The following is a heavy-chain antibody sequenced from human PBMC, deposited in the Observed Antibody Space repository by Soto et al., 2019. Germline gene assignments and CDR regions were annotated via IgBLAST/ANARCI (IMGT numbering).Heavy chain of an antibody. CDR2: IYYSGST. D-gene: IGHD6-13*01. CDR3: ARPPTQQHSNSIAAAYY. V-gene: IGHV4-39*01. J-gene: IGHJ4*02. CDR1: GGSISSSSYY. Sequence: SETLSLTCTVSGGSISSSSYYWGWIRQPPGKGLEWIGSIYYSGSTYYNPSLKSRVTISVDTSKNQFSLKLSSVTAADTGVYYWARPPTQQHSNSIAAAYYWGQGTLVTVSS.